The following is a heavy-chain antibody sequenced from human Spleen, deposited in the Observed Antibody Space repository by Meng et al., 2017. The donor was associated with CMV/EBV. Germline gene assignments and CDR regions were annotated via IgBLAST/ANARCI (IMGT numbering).Heavy chain of an antibody. J-gene: IGHJ4*02. Sequence: GESLKISCEASGFTFSRFSLHWVRQAPGKGLEWVSAISASADRTYYTDSVKGRFVISRDNSKNTVYLQLNSLRAEDTAVYYCAKAIEARPAGHFDYWGQGTLVTVSS. CDR3: AKAIEARPAGHFDY. D-gene: IGHD6-6*01. CDR1: GFTFSRFS. CDR2: ISASADRT. V-gene: IGHV3-23*01.